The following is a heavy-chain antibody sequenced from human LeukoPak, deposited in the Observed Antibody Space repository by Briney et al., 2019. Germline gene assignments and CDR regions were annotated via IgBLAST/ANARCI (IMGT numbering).Heavy chain of an antibody. D-gene: IGHD6-13*01. Sequence: SQTLSLTCTVSGGSISSGDYYWSWIRQPPGKGLEWIGYIYYSGSTYYNPSLQSRVIISVDTSKNQFSLKLTSVTAADTAVYYCARAKTSGYSSSLDYWGQGTLVTVSS. V-gene: IGHV4-30-4*01. CDR3: ARAKTSGYSSSLDY. J-gene: IGHJ4*02. CDR1: GGSISSGDYY. CDR2: IYYSGST.